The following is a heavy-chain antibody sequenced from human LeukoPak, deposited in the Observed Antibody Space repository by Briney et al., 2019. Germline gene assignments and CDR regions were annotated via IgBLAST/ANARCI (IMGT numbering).Heavy chain of an antibody. V-gene: IGHV3-30*02. CDR2: IRYDGSNK. D-gene: IGHD2-21*01. CDR3: ATGGWGSDAFDI. Sequence: GRSLRLSCAASGFTFSSYGMHWVRQAPGKGLEWVAFIRYDGSNKYYADSVKGRFTISRDNSKNTLYLQMNSLRAEDTAVYYCATGGWGSDAFDIWGQGTMVTVSS. J-gene: IGHJ3*02. CDR1: GFTFSSYG.